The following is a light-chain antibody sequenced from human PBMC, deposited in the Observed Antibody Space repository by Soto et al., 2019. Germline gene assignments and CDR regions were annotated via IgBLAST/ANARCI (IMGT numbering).Light chain of an antibody. CDR2: AAS. Sequence: DIQMTQSPSSLSASVGGIVTITCRASQSITTYLNWYQQKPGKAPKLLIYAASTLQSGVPSRFSGSGSGTHFSLIISGLQPEDFATYYCQQSYSTSWTFGQGTRWISN. V-gene: IGKV1-39*01. J-gene: IGKJ1*01. CDR3: QQSYSTSWT. CDR1: QSITTY.